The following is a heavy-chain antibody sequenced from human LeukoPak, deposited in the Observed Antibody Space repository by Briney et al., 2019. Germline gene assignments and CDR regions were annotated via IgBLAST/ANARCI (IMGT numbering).Heavy chain of an antibody. J-gene: IGHJ5*02. Sequence: ASVKVSCKVSGYTLTELSMHWVQQAPGQGLEWMGGFDPEDGETIYAQKFQGRVTMTEDTSTDTAYMELSSLRSEDTAVYYCAIRTTGDYWSNWFDPWGQGTLVTVSS. CDR1: GYTLTELS. CDR2: FDPEDGET. D-gene: IGHD4-11*01. V-gene: IGHV1-24*01. CDR3: AIRTTGDYWSNWFDP.